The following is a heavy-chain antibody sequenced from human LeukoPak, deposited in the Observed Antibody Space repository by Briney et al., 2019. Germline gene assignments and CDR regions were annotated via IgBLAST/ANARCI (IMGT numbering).Heavy chain of an antibody. Sequence: ASVKVSCKASGYTFTGYYMHWVRQAPGQGLEWMGWINPNSGGTNYAQKFQGRVTMTRDTSISTAYMELSRLSSDDTAMYYCARDRGDILTGYPDYWGQGTLVTVSS. CDR1: GYTFTGYY. CDR3: ARDRGDILTGYPDY. J-gene: IGHJ4*02. V-gene: IGHV1-2*02. D-gene: IGHD3-9*01. CDR2: INPNSGGT.